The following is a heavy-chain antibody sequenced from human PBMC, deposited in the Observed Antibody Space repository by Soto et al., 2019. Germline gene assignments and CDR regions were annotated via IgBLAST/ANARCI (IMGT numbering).Heavy chain of an antibody. V-gene: IGHV4-31*03. CDR1: GGSISSGGYY. CDR2: IYYSGST. Sequence: PSETLSLTCTVSGGSISSGGYYWSWIRQHPGKGLEWTGYIYYSGSTYYNPSLKSRVTISVDTSKNQFSLKLSSVTAADTAVYYCARDLRRMVRGVDPWGQGTLVTVSS. CDR3: ARDLRRMVRGVDP. J-gene: IGHJ5*02. D-gene: IGHD3-10*01.